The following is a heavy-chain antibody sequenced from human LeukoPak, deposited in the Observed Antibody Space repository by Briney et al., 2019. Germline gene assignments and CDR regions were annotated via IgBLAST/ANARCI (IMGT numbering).Heavy chain of an antibody. CDR1: GGSISSSNW. Sequence: SETLSLTCAVSGGSISSSNWWTWVRQPPGKGLEWIGEVHHSGRTNQNPSLKSRVTISVDTSKNQFSLKLSSVTAADTAVYYCARDPDFWSGYYNFDYWGQGTLVTVSS. CDR2: VHHSGRT. V-gene: IGHV4-4*02. D-gene: IGHD3-3*01. J-gene: IGHJ4*02. CDR3: ARDPDFWSGYYNFDY.